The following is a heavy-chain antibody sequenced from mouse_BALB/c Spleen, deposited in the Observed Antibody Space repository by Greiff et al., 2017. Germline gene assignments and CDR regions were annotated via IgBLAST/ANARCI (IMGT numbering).Heavy chain of an antibody. Sequence: VQLQQSGAELMKPGASVKISCKATGYTFSSYWIEWVKQRPGHGLEWIGEILPGSGSTNYKEKFKGKATFTADTSSNTAYMQLSSLTSEDSAFYYCARREYGNYGFDYWGQGTTLTVSS. CDR2: ILPGSGST. CDR1: GYTFSSYW. CDR3: ARREYGNYGFDY. V-gene: IGHV1-9*01. D-gene: IGHD2-10*02. J-gene: IGHJ2*01.